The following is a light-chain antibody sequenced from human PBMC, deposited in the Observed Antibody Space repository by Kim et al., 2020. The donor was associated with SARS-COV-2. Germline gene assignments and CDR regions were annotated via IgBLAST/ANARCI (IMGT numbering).Light chain of an antibody. J-gene: IGLJ1*01. Sequence: QSITISCTGTNSDVGGYNYVSWYQQHTGKAPKLMIYDVSKRPSGVSNRFSASKSGNTASLTISGLQAEDEADYYCSSYTSSSTLRVFGTGTQLTVL. CDR2: DVS. CDR3: SSYTSSSTLRV. V-gene: IGLV2-14*04. CDR1: NSDVGGYNY.